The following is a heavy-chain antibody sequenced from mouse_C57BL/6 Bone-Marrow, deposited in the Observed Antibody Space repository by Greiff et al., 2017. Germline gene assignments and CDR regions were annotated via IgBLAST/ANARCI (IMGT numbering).Heavy chain of an antibody. V-gene: IGHV1-82*01. CDR3: ARGITTVEDYFDY. CDR1: GYAFSSSW. CDR2: IYPGDGDT. Sequence: QVQLKESGPELVKPGASVKISCKASGYAFSSSWMNWVKQRPGKGLEWIGRIYPGDGDTNYNGKFKGKATLTADKSSSTAYMQLSSLTSENSAVYFCARGITTVEDYFDYWGQGTTLTVSS. J-gene: IGHJ2*01. D-gene: IGHD1-1*01.